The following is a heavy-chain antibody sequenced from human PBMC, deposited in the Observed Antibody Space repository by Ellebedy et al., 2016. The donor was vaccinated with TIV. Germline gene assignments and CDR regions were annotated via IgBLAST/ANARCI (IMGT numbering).Heavy chain of an antibody. CDR3: ARGMWIQLWFGPDRGGYYFDY. V-gene: IGHV3-11*01. D-gene: IGHD5-18*01. J-gene: IGHJ4*02. Sequence: PGGSLRLSCAASGFTFSDYYMSWIRQAPGKGLEWVSYISSSGSTIYYADSVKGRFTIPRDNAKNSLYLQMNSLRAEDTAVYYCARGMWIQLWFGPDRGGYYFDYWGQGTLVTVSS. CDR1: GFTFSDYY. CDR2: ISSSGSTI.